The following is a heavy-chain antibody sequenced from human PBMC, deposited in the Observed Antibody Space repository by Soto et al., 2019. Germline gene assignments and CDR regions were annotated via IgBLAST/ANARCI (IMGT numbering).Heavy chain of an antibody. CDR1: GGSISSGGYY. Sequence: PSETLSLTSPVSGGSISSGGYYWSWIRQHPGKGLEWIGYIYYSGSTYYNPSLKSRVTISVDTSKNQFSLKLSSVTAADTAVYYCARAFYGGSDYWGQGTLVTVSS. V-gene: IGHV4-31*03. J-gene: IGHJ4*02. CDR2: IYYSGST. CDR3: ARAFYGGSDY. D-gene: IGHD4-17*01.